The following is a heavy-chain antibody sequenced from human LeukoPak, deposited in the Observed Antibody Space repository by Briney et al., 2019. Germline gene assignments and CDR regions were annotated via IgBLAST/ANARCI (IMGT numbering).Heavy chain of an antibody. J-gene: IGHJ4*02. D-gene: IGHD5-18*01. CDR1: GGSINSYY. Sequence: SETLSLTCTVSGGSINSYYWSWIQQPPGKGLEWIGYIYYSGSTNYNPSLKSRVTISVHTSKNQFSLKLSSVTAADTAVYYCARARHGYIYGYRPNELGHFFDYWGQGTLVTVSS. CDR3: ARARHGYIYGYRPNELGHFFDY. V-gene: IGHV4-59*12. CDR2: IYYSGST.